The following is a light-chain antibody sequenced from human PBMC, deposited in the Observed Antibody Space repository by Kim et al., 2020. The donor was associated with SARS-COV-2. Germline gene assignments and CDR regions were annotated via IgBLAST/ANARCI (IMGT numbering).Light chain of an antibody. Sequence: VAPGARATLSCSASQSVSSNLAWYQQKPGQAPRLLIYGTSTRSTGIPVRFSGSGSGTEFTLTISSLQSEDFALYYCHQYSDWPPYSFGQGTKLEI. CDR3: HQYSDWPPYS. CDR2: GTS. CDR1: QSVSSN. J-gene: IGKJ2*03. V-gene: IGKV3-15*01.